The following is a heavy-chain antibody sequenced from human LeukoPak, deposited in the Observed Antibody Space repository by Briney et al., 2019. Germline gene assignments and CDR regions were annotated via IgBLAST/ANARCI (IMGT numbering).Heavy chain of an antibody. CDR1: GYTFTSYA. CDR3: ARGVGYRLLWGYFDY. CDR2: INAGNGNT. D-gene: IGHD2-2*01. Sequence: GASVKVSCKASGYTFTSYAMHWVRQAPGQRLEWMGWINAGNGNTKYSQKFQGRVTITRDTSASTAYMELSSLRSEDTAVYYCARGVGYRLLWGYFDYWGQGTLVTVSS. J-gene: IGHJ4*02. V-gene: IGHV1-3*01.